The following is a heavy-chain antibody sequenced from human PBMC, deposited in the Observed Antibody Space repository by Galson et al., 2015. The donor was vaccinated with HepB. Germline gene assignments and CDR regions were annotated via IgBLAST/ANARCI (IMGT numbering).Heavy chain of an antibody. CDR3: ARDLSLDY. D-gene: IGHD3-3*02. J-gene: IGHJ4*02. CDR1: GYTFTSYT. V-gene: IGHV1-18*04. CDR2: ISAYNGNT. Sequence: SVKVSCKAFGYTFTSYTFSWVRQAPGQGLEWMGWISAYNGNTNYAQKFQDRVTMTTDTSASTAYIELRSLRSDDTAVYYCARDLSLDYWGQGTLVTVSS.